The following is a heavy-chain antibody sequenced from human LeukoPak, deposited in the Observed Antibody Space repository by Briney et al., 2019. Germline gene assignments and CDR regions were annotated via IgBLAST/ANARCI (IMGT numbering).Heavy chain of an antibody. CDR1: GGSFSGYY. V-gene: IGHV4-34*01. CDR2: INHSGST. Sequence: SETLSLTCAVYGGSFSGYYWSWIRQPPGKGLEWIGEINHSGSTNYNPSLKSRVTISVDTSKNQFSLKLSSVTAADTAVYYCARSVDTAMDDAFDIWGQGTMVTVSS. CDR3: ARSVDTAMDDAFDI. J-gene: IGHJ3*02. D-gene: IGHD5-18*01.